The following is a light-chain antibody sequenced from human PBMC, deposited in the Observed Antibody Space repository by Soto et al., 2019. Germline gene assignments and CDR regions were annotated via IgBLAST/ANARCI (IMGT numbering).Light chain of an antibody. Sequence: QSVLTQPASVSGSPGQSITISCTGTSSDVGGYNYVSWYQQHPGKAPKLMIYDVSNRPSGVSNRFSGSKSGNTASLTISGLQAEEEADYYCSSYTSSSSYNYVFGTGTKVTVL. CDR2: DVS. V-gene: IGLV2-14*01. J-gene: IGLJ1*01. CDR3: SSYTSSSSYNYV. CDR1: SSDVGGYNY.